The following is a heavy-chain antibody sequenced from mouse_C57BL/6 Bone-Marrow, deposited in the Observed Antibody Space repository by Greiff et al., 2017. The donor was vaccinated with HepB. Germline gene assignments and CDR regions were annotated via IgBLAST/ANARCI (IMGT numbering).Heavy chain of an antibody. Sequence: DVKLVESGGGLVKPGGSLKLSCAASGFTFSDYGMHWVRQAPEKGLELVAYISSGSSTIYYADTVKGRFTISRDNAKNTLFLQMTSLRSEDTAMYYCARYLPGFMDYWGQGTSVTVSS. D-gene: IGHD5-1-1*01. CDR1: GFTFSDYG. CDR2: ISSGSSTI. V-gene: IGHV5-17*01. J-gene: IGHJ4*01. CDR3: ARYLPGFMDY.